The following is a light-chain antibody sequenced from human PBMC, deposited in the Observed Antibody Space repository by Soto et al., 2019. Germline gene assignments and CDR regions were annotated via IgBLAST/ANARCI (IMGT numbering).Light chain of an antibody. CDR3: QQYNNWPLN. Sequence: VLMTQSPSTLSVSPGEGAALSCRASQSVSSNLAWYQQKPGQPPRLLISGASTRATGIPATFSGSGSGTNFTLTISSLQSEDFAVYYCQQYNNWPLNFGGGTKV. V-gene: IGKV3-15*01. CDR1: QSVSSN. J-gene: IGKJ4*01. CDR2: GAS.